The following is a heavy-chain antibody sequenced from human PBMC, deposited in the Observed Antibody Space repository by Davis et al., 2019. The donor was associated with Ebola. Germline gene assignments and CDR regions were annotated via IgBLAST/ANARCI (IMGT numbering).Heavy chain of an antibody. CDR3: ARVIGGWWSPRFDY. J-gene: IGHJ4*02. CDR2: INHSGST. Sequence: MPSETLSLTCAVYGGSLSGYYWSWIRQPPGKGLEWIGEINHSGSTNYNPSLKSRVTISVDTSKNQFSLKLSSVTAADTAVYYCARVIGGWWSPRFDYWGQGTLVTVSS. CDR1: GGSLSGYY. D-gene: IGHD6-19*01. V-gene: IGHV4-34*01.